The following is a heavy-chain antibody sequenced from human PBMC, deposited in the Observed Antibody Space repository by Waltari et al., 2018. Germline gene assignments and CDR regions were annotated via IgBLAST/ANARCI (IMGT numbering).Heavy chain of an antibody. J-gene: IGHJ4*02. CDR3: ARGRFYDERSSGYYYGGIDY. CDR1: GGSFSGYY. Sequence: QVQLQQWGAGLLKPSETLSLTCAVYGGSFSGYYWSWIRQPPGKGLEWIGEINHSGSTNYNPSLKSRVTISVDTSKNQFSLKLSSVTAADTAVYYGARGRFYDERSSGYYYGGIDYWGQGTLVTVSS. D-gene: IGHD3-22*01. V-gene: IGHV4-34*01. CDR2: INHSGST.